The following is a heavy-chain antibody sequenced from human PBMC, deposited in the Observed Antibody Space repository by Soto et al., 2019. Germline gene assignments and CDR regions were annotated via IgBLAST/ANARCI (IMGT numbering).Heavy chain of an antibody. CDR3: ANTLRGDYYFFQY. CDR2: VYYSGST. J-gene: IGHJ1*01. Sequence: PSETLSLTCTVSGVSIITSSYFWGWIRQPPGKGLEWIGSVYYSGSTYYNPSLKSRVTISVDTSKNQFSLKLTSVTAADTAVYYCANTLRGDYYFFQYWGQGSLVTVSS. D-gene: IGHD2-21*02. V-gene: IGHV4-39*01. CDR1: GVSIITSSYF.